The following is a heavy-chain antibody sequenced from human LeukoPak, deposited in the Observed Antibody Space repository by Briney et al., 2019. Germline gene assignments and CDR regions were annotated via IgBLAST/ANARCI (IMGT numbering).Heavy chain of an antibody. V-gene: IGHV3-64*01. CDR3: ARNWFDSGGSIGFVVDY. J-gene: IGHJ4*02. CDR2: ISSNGGST. CDR1: GFAFRNYA. D-gene: IGHD3-22*01. Sequence: GGSLRLSCAASGFAFRNYAMHWVRQAPGKGLEYVSAISSNGGSTYYANSVKGRFTISRDNSKNTLYLQMGSVRSEDMAVYYCARNWFDSGGSIGFVVDYWGQGTRVTAPS.